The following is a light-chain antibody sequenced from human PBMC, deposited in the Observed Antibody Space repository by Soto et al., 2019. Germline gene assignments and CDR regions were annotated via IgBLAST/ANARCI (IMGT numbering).Light chain of an antibody. CDR3: CSSTDSSTSVV. Sequence: QSALTQPASVSGFHGQSITISCTGTRSDVGGYNLVSWYQHHPGKASKLMIYEGSKRPSGVSNRFSGSKSVNTASLTISGLQAEDYADYYCCSSTDSSTSVVFGGGTKLTVL. CDR2: EGS. CDR1: RSDVGGYNL. V-gene: IGLV2-23*01. J-gene: IGLJ2*01.